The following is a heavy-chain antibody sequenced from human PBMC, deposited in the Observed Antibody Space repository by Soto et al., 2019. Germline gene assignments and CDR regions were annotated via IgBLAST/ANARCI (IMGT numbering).Heavy chain of an antibody. CDR1: GGSISSYY. V-gene: IGHV4-59*01. CDR2: IYYSGST. D-gene: IGHD3-16*02. CDR3: ARDKSEEDDYIWGSYRRDDALDM. Sequence: SETLSLTCTVSGGSISSYYWSWIRQPPGKGLEWIGYIYYSGSTNYNPSLKSRVTISVDTSKNQFSLKLSSVTTADTAVYYCARDKSEEDDYIWGSYRRDDALDMWGQGTMVTVSS. J-gene: IGHJ3*02.